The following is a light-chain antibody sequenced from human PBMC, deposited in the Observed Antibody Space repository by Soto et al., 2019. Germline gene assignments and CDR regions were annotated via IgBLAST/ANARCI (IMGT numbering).Light chain of an antibody. J-gene: IGKJ2*01. CDR1: QSINTW. Sequence: DIQMTQSPSTLSASVGDRVTITCRASQSINTWLAWYQLKPGKAPKLLMYRAADLESGVPSRFRGSGSGTEFPLTITRLQPDDFATYYCQQYNDYPYTFGQGTKLDVK. CDR2: RAA. CDR3: QQYNDYPYT. V-gene: IGKV1-5*03.